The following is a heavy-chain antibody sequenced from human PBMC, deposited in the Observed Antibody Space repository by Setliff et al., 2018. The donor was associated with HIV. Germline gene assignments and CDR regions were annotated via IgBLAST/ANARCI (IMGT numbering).Heavy chain of an antibody. Sequence: SETLSLTCTVSGGSISSSSYYWGWIRQPPGKGLEWIGSIYYSGSTYYNPSLKSRVTISVDTSKNQFSLRLSSVTAADTAVYYCARQGGATPEPWGQGTLVTVSS. V-gene: IGHV4-39*01. CDR1: GGSISSSSYY. CDR2: IYYSGST. D-gene: IGHD1-26*01. J-gene: IGHJ4*02. CDR3: ARQGGATPEP.